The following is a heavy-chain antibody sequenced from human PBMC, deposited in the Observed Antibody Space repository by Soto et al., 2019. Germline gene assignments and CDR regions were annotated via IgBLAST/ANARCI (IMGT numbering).Heavy chain of an antibody. CDR2: FDPEDGET. J-gene: IGHJ5*02. CDR1: GYTLTELS. Sequence: AAVKVSCKVSGYTLTELSMHWGRQAPGKGLEWRGGFDPEDGETIYAQKFQGRVTMTEDTSTDTAYMELSSLRSEDTAVYYCVNSGDFWDGTWGQGTLVTVSS. CDR3: VNSGDFWDGT. D-gene: IGHD3-3*01. V-gene: IGHV1-24*01.